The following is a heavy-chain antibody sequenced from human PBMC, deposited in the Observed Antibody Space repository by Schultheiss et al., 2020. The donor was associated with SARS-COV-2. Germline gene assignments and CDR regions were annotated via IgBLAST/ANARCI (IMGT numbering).Heavy chain of an antibody. D-gene: IGHD4-11*01. V-gene: IGHV4-34*01. Sequence: GSLRLSCAVYGGSFSGYYWSWIRQPPGKGLEWIGEINHSGSTNYNPSLKSRVTISVDTSKNQFSLKLSSVTAADTAVYYCARGDSNYGYWGQGTLVTVSS. J-gene: IGHJ4*02. CDR2: INHSGST. CDR3: ARGDSNYGY. CDR1: GGSFSGYY.